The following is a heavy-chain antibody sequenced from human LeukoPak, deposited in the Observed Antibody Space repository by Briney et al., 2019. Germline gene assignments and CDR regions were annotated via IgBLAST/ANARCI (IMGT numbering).Heavy chain of an antibody. D-gene: IGHD3-9*01. CDR3: ARHNYDILTGYLD. CDR2: IDPRDSYT. CDR1: GFNFTSYW. J-gene: IGHJ4*02. V-gene: IGHV5-10-1*01. Sequence: LRISGKGSGFNFTSYWIRGGRQVPGKGVEGMGRIDPRDSYTNYSPSFRGHVPLSADKSISTAYLQWSSLKASDTAMYYCARHNYDILTGYLDWGQGPLVTLSS.